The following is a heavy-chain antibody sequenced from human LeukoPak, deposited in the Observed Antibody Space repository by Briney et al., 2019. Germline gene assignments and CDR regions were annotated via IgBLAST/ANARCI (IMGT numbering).Heavy chain of an antibody. CDR3: ARGSTRSGYYPY. CDR2: IYTSGST. V-gene: IGHV4-4*07. D-gene: IGHD3-22*01. Sequence: SETLSLTCTVSGGSISSYYWSWIRQSAGKGLEWIGRIYTSGSTNYNPSLKSRVTMSVDTSKNQFSLKLSSVTAADTAVYYCARGSTRSGYYPYWGQGTLVTVSS. CDR1: GGSISSYY. J-gene: IGHJ4*02.